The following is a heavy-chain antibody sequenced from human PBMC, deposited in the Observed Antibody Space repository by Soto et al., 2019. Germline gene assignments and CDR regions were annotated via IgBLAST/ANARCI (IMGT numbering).Heavy chain of an antibody. CDR1: GGTFTNYA. D-gene: IGHD2-2*01. CDR3: ARERSVGYCITTTCPKPFYYYAMDV. Sequence: QVQLVQSGAEVKKPGSSLKVSCKASGGTFTNYAFSWVRQAPGQGPEWMGGIIPIFGTPDYAQKFQGRVIITAAESPRTVSMELNSLRSDDTAVYYCARERSVGYCITTTCPKPFYYYAMDVWGQGTTVTVSS. V-gene: IGHV1-69*12. CDR2: IIPIFGTP. J-gene: IGHJ6*02.